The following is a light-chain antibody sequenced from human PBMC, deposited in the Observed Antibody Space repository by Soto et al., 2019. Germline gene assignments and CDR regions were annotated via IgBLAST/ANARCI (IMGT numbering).Light chain of an antibody. CDR2: GPS. CDR1: QSVNRN. CDR3: QQYNNWPQT. J-gene: IGKJ1*01. V-gene: IGKV3-15*01. Sequence: EISMTQSQATLSVSPGERASLSCRASQSVNRNLAWYQQKPGQAPRLLIFGPSTRATGVPGRFSGSGSGTEFTLTISSLQSEDFAVYYCQQYNNWPQTFGQGTKLDI.